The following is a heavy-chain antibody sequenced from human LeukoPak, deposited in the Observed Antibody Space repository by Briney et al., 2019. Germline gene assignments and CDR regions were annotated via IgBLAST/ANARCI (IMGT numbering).Heavy chain of an antibody. J-gene: IGHJ5*01. D-gene: IGHD3-10*01. CDR3: ARDPSSFGGRFDS. CDR2: IYSSGST. V-gene: IGHV4-4*07. Sequence: SETLSLTCTVSGGSISSYYWNWIRQPAGKGLEWIGRIYSSGSTNCNPSLKSRVTVSVDTSKNQFSLKLSSVTAADTAVYYCARDPSSFGGRFDSWGQGTLVAVPS. CDR1: GGSISSYY.